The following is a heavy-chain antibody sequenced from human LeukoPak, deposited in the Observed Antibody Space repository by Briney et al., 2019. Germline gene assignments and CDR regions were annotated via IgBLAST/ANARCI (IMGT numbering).Heavy chain of an antibody. J-gene: IGHJ4*02. Sequence: GGSLRLSCAASGFTFSSYSMNWVRQAPGKGLEWVSAISGSGGGTYYADSVKGRFTISRDNFKNTLYLQMNSLRAEDTAVYYCAKDVSMKQQIVFDYWGQGTLVTVSS. CDR2: ISGSGGGT. V-gene: IGHV3-23*01. CDR3: AKDVSMKQQIVFDY. D-gene: IGHD6-13*01. CDR1: GFTFSSYS.